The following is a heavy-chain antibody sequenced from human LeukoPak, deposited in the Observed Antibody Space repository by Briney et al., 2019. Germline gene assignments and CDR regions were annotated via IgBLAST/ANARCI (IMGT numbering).Heavy chain of an antibody. D-gene: IGHD3-3*01. Sequence: GGSLRLSCSASAFTFSSYEMNWVRQAPGKGLEWVGRIREKVNSYTTVYAASVKGRFTISRDDSTNSVFLQMNSLKTEDTAVYYCAKAFCSEKQCTLDSWGQGTLVSVSS. V-gene: IGHV3-72*01. CDR1: AFTFSSYE. CDR2: IREKVNSYTT. CDR3: AKAFCSEKQCTLDS. J-gene: IGHJ4*02.